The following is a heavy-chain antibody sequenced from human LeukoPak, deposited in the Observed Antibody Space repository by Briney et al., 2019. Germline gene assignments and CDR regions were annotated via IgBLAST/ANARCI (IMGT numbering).Heavy chain of an antibody. Sequence: PGGSLRLSCAASGFTFSSYGMHWVRQDPGKGLQWVAVIWFDGSNKYYADSVKGRFTISRDNSKNTLYLQMNSLRVEDTAVYYCARAGYGTGWYPGALDYWGQGTLVTVSS. V-gene: IGHV3-33*01. J-gene: IGHJ4*02. CDR1: GFTFSSYG. CDR3: ARAGYGTGWYPGALDY. D-gene: IGHD6-19*01. CDR2: IWFDGSNK.